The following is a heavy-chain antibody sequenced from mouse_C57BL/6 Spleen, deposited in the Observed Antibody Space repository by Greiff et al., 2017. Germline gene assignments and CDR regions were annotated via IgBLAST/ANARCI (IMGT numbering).Heavy chain of an antibody. CDR3: ASPPFYGNSPMDY. D-gene: IGHD2-1*01. V-gene: IGHV5-17*01. Sequence: EVKLMESGGGLVKPGGSLKLSCAASGFTFSDYGMHWVRQAPEKGLEWVAYISSGSSTIYYADTVKGRFTISRDNAKNTLFLQMTSRRSEDTAMYYCASPPFYGNSPMDYWGQGTSVTVSS. CDR2: ISSGSSTI. J-gene: IGHJ4*01. CDR1: GFTFSDYG.